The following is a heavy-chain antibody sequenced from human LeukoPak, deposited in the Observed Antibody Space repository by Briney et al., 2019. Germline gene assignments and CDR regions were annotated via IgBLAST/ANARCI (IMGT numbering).Heavy chain of an antibody. CDR2: IYYSGST. Sequence: SETLSLTCTVSGDSVSGYYWSWIRQPPGKGLEWIGYIYYSGSTNYNPSLKSRVTISVDTSKNQFSLKLSSVTAADTAVYYCATFVITGTTYFDYWGQGTLVTVSS. V-gene: IGHV4-59*02. CDR1: GDSVSGYY. J-gene: IGHJ4*02. D-gene: IGHD1-20*01. CDR3: ATFVITGTTYFDY.